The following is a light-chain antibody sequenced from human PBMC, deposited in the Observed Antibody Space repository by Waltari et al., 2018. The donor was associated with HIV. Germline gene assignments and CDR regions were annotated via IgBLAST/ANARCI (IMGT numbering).Light chain of an antibody. CDR2: TTN. J-gene: IGLJ3*02. V-gene: IGLV1-44*01. CDR1: ISNLGSNT. Sequence: QSVLTQPPSASGTPGQRVTISCSGSISNLGSNTVNWYQQLPGTAPKLLIYTTNQRPAGVPDRCSGSKSGASASLAISGLQSDEEADYYCATWDDSLNGPVFGGGTKLTVL. CDR3: ATWDDSLNGPV.